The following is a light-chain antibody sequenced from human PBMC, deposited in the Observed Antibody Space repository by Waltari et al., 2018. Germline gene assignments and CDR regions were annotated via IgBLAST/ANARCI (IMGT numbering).Light chain of an antibody. J-gene: IGKJ2*01. V-gene: IGKV2-30*01. CDR3: MQGTHWPPMYT. CDR2: KVS. CDR1: HSLAYSDGNSY. Sequence: DVVMTQSPLSLPVTLGQPASISCRSSHSLAYSDGNSYLNWFPQRPGQSPRRLIYKVSNRDSGVPDRFSGSGSGTDFTLKISRVEAEDVGVYYCMQGTHWPPMYTFGQGTKLEIK.